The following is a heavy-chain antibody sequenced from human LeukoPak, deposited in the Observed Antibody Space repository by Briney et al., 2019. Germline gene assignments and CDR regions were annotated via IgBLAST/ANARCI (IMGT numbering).Heavy chain of an antibody. Sequence: SSETLSLTCTVSGGSISSGDYYWSWIRQPPGKGLEWIGYICYSGSTYYNPSLKSRVTISVDTSKNQFSLKLSSVTAADTAVYYCARVKDPRRRGYSYGYCRFDPWGQGTLVTVSS. CDR3: ARVKDPRRRGYSYGYCRFDP. J-gene: IGHJ5*02. D-gene: IGHD5-18*01. V-gene: IGHV4-30-4*01. CDR2: ICYSGST. CDR1: GGSISSGDYY.